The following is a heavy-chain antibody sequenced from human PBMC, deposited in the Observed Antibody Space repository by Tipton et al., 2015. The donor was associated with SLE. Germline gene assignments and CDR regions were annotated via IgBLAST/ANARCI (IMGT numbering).Heavy chain of an antibody. V-gene: IGHV4-59*11. J-gene: IGHJ3*01. Sequence: LRLSCTVSGGSIGSHCRNWIRQPPGKGLEWIGYVCYIGSTSYNPSLKSRVIMSIDTSNSQFSLKLTSMTAADTAVYYCARWGMTTIWAFDLWGLGTMVTVSS. CDR3: ARWGMTTIWAFDL. CDR1: GGSIGSHC. CDR2: VCYIGST. D-gene: IGHD4-17*01.